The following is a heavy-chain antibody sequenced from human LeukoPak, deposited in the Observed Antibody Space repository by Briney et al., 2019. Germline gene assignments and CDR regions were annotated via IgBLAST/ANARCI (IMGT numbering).Heavy chain of an antibody. CDR3: ARIIAVAGTGFFDY. Sequence: PGGSLRLSCAASGFTFSSYEMNWVRQAPGKGLEWVSYISSSSSYIYYADSVKGRFTISRDNAKNSLYLQMNSLRAEDTAVYYCARIIAVAGTGFFDYWGQGTLVTVSS. J-gene: IGHJ4*02. CDR1: GFTFSSYE. V-gene: IGHV3-21*05. CDR2: ISSSSSYI. D-gene: IGHD6-19*01.